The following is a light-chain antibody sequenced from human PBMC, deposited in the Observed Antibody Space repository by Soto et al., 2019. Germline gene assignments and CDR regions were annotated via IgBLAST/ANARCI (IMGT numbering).Light chain of an antibody. CDR2: DAS. V-gene: IGKV1-33*01. Sequence: DLPMTQSPSSLSASVGDRVTITCQASQDISNYLNWYKQKPGKAPKLLIYDASNLETGVPSRFSGSGSGTDFTFTISSLQPEDIATYYCQQYDNLPSITFGQGTRLEIK. J-gene: IGKJ5*01. CDR3: QQYDNLPSIT. CDR1: QDISNY.